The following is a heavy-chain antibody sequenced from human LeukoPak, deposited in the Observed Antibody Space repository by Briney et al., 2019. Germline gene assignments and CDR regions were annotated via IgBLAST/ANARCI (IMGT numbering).Heavy chain of an antibody. J-gene: IGHJ4*02. CDR1: GFTFSGYW. CDR3: ARYSSGFSLEY. CDR2: IKQDGSEK. V-gene: IGHV3-7*01. D-gene: IGHD3-22*01. Sequence: GGSLRLSCAASGFTFSGYWMSWVRQAPGKGLEWVANIKQDGSEKYYVDSVKGRLTISRDNAKNSLYLQMNSLRAEDTAVYYCARYSSGFSLEYWGQGTLVTVSS.